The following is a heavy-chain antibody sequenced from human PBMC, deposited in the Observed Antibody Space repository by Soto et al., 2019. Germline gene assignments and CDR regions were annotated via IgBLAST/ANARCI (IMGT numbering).Heavy chain of an antibody. CDR2: IYSSGST. CDR1: GGSISNYY. V-gene: IGHV4-59*01. CDR3: ARDHPHSYGVYYFDY. D-gene: IGHD5-18*01. Sequence: PSETLSLTCTVSGGSISNYYWSWIRTSPGKGLEWIGYIYSSGSTHYNPSLQNRVTISIDTSKNQVSLKVNSVTAADTAVYYCARDHPHSYGVYYFDYWGQGTPVTVSS. J-gene: IGHJ4*02.